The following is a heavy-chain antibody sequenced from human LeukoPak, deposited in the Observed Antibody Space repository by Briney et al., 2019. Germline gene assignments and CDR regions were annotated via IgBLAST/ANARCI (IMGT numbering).Heavy chain of an antibody. V-gene: IGHV3-7*01. CDR1: GFTFSSYW. D-gene: IGHD4-11*01. CDR3: ARVRTTVTTNWFDP. J-gene: IGHJ5*02. Sequence: GGSLRLSCAASGFTFSSYWMSWVRQAPGKGLEWVANIKQDGSDKYYVDSVKGRFTISRDNAKNSLYLQMTSLRAADAAVYYCARVRTTVTTNWFDPWGQGTLVTVSS. CDR2: IKQDGSDK.